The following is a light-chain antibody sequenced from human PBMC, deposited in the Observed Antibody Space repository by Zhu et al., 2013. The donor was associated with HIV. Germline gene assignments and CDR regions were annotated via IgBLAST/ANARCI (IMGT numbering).Light chain of an antibody. Sequence: QSVLTQPPSVSGAPGQRVTISCTGSTSNIGAGSYVHWYQHLPGSAPKLLIYDNTNRPSGVPDRFSGSKSGTSVSLAISGLQSEDEAVYYCAPWDDSLNGPVFGGGTRLTVL. J-gene: IGLJ3*02. V-gene: IGLV1-40*01. CDR3: APWDDSLNGPV. CDR1: TSNIGAGSY. CDR2: DNT.